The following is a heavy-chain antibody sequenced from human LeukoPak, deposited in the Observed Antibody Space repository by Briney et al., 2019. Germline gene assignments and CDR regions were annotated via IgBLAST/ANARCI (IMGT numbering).Heavy chain of an antibody. V-gene: IGHV3-74*01. CDR3: ARGQAQQWLVSPWNYYYMDV. CDR1: GFSFSSYW. Sequence: GGSLRLSCAASGFSFSSYWMHWVRQAPGKGLVWVSRLNSDGSSTTYADSVKGRFTISRDNAKNTLYLQMNSLRTEDTAVYYCARGQAQQWLVSPWNYYYMDVWGKGTTVTISS. CDR2: LNSDGSST. D-gene: IGHD6-19*01. J-gene: IGHJ6*03.